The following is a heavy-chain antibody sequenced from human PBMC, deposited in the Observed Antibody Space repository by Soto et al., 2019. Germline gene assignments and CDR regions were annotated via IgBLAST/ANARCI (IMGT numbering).Heavy chain of an antibody. V-gene: IGHV4-59*08. CDR1: GGSISNYY. CDR3: TTGSGSTSEH. Sequence: QVQLQESGPGLLKPSETLSLTCTASGGSISNYYWNWIRQPPGKGLEWIGNIHNSENTNYSPSLVHRVTISLDTSNNQCSLKMNSVTAADPAVYYCTTGSGSTSEHWGRGTLVTVSS. D-gene: IGHD3-3*01. J-gene: IGHJ1*01. CDR2: IHNSENT.